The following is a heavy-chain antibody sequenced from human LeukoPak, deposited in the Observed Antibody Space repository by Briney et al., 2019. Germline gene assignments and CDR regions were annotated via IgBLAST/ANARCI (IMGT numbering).Heavy chain of an antibody. D-gene: IGHD3-22*01. CDR2: IYDSGYT. CDR1: GGSITSSSYY. CDR3: ARQGEWHYDSSGYHRLDAFDI. J-gene: IGHJ3*02. V-gene: IGHV4-39*01. Sequence: SETLSLTCTVSGGSITSSSYYWGWIRQTPGQGLEWIGSIYDSGYTYYNPSLKSRVTISVDTSKNQFSLKLSSVTAADTAVYYCARQGEWHYDSSGYHRLDAFDIWGQGTMVTVSS.